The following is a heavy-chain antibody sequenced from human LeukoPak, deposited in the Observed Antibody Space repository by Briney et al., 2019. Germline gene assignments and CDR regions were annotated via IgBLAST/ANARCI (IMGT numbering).Heavy chain of an antibody. CDR3: ARDMVYAIDY. Sequence: PSETLSLTCTVSGGSISSYYWSWIRQPAGKELEWIGRIYTSGSTNYNPPLKSRVTMSVDTSKNQFSLKLSSVTAADAAVYYCARDMVYAIDYWGQGTLVSVSS. J-gene: IGHJ4*02. CDR2: IYTSGST. D-gene: IGHD2-8*01. V-gene: IGHV4-4*07. CDR1: GGSISSYY.